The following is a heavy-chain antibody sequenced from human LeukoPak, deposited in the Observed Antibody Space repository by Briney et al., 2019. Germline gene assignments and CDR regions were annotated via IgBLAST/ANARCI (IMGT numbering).Heavy chain of an antibody. D-gene: IGHD6-13*01. Sequence: SETLSLTCTVSGYSISSGYYWGWIRPPPGKGLEWIGSIYHSGSTYYNPSLKSRVTISVDTFKNQFSLKLSSVTAADTAVYYCARGDPSIAAAGSFDYWGQGTLVTVSS. CDR3: ARGDPSIAAAGSFDY. V-gene: IGHV4-38-2*02. CDR1: GYSISSGYY. CDR2: IYHSGST. J-gene: IGHJ4*02.